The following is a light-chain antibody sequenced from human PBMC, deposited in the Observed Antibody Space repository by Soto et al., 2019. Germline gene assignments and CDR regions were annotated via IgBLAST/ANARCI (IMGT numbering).Light chain of an antibody. Sequence: EIVMTQSPATLSVSPGEGATVSCRASQSVSSHLAWYQHKPGQAPRLLFYDASTRATGIPARFSGSGSGTEFTLTISSLESEDFAVYFCQQYGDRPRTFGQGTKVDI. J-gene: IGKJ1*01. CDR1: QSVSSH. CDR2: DAS. CDR3: QQYGDRPRT. V-gene: IGKV3-15*01.